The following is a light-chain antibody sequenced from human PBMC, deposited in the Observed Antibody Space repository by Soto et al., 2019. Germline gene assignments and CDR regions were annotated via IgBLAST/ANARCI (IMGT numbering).Light chain of an antibody. CDR3: QQYHSPPLT. Sequence: EIVLTQSPGTLSLSPGQRGTLSCRASQNIRSNYVAWFQQKPGQPPRLLIYGAINRASGIPDRFSGSGSGTEFTLTISSLEPEDFVVYYCQQYHSPPLTFGQGTKV. V-gene: IGKV3-20*01. CDR2: GAI. CDR1: QNIRSNY. J-gene: IGKJ1*01.